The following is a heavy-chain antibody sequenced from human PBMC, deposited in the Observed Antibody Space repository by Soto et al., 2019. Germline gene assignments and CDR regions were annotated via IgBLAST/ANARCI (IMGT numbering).Heavy chain of an antibody. CDR3: ARGRYGDY. V-gene: IGHV1-18*01. D-gene: IGHD1-1*01. CDR1: GYAFTTSG. CDR2: ISAHNGNT. Sequence: QVHLVQSGAEVKKPGASVKVSCKGSGYAFTTSGITWVRQAPGLGLEWMGWISAHNGNTNYAQKLQGRVTVTRDKSTSTAYMELRSLRSDDTAVYYCARGRYGDYWGQGALVTVSS. J-gene: IGHJ4*02.